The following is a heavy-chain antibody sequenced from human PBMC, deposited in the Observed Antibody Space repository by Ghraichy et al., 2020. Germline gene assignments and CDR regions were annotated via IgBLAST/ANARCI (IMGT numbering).Heavy chain of an antibody. CDR1: GYTFTGYY. CDR2: INPNSGGT. J-gene: IGHJ6*02. CDR3: ASYSSSRGGYYYYGMDV. D-gene: IGHD6-13*01. V-gene: IGHV1-2*04. Sequence: ASVKVSCKASGYTFTGYYMHWVRQAPGQGLEWMGWINPNSGGTNYAQKFQGWVTMTRDTSISTAYMELSRLRSDDTAVYYCASYSSSRGGYYYYGMDVWGQGTTVTVSS.